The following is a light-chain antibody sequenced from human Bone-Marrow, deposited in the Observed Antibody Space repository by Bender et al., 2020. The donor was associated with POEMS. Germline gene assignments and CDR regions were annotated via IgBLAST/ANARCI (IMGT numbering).Light chain of an antibody. Sequence: SYELTQPPSVSVSPGQTANISCSGDDLGNKYACWYQQKPGQSPLLVIYQDTRRPSGIPERFSGSNSGNTATLTISGTQAMDEADYYCQAWDSSTVVFGGGTKLTVL. CDR1: DLGNKY. J-gene: IGLJ2*01. CDR2: QDT. CDR3: QAWDSSTVV. V-gene: IGLV3-1*01.